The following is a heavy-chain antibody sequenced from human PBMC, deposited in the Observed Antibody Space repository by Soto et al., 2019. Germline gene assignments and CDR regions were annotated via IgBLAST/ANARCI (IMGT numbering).Heavy chain of an antibody. CDR2: IIPILGIA. CDR3: AREFWFDP. V-gene: IGHV1-69*04. CDR1: GGTFSRYT. J-gene: IGHJ5*02. Sequence: SVKVSCKASGGTFSRYTISWVRQAPGQGLEWMGRIIPILGIANYAQKFQGRVTITADKSTSTAYMELSSLRPEDTAVYYCAREFWFDPWGQGTLVTVSS.